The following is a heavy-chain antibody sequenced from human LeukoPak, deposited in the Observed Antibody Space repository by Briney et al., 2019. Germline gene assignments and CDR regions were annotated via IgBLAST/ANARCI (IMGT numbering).Heavy chain of an antibody. CDR3: ARHPLTGYFDY. D-gene: IGHD3-9*01. CDR1: GGSISSYY. Sequence: ASETLSLTCTVSGGSISSYYWSWIRQPPGKGLEWIGYIYYSGSTNYNPSLKSRVTISVDTSKNQFSLKLSSVTAADTAAYYCARHPLTGYFDYWGQGTLVTVSS. CDR2: IYYSGST. V-gene: IGHV4-59*08. J-gene: IGHJ4*02.